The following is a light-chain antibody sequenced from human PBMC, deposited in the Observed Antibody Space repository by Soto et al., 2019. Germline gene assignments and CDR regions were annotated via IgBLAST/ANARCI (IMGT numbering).Light chain of an antibody. CDR1: QDISNY. CDR2: DAS. Sequence: DVQMTQSPSSLSASVGDTITITCQATQDISNYLNWYQQKPGEAPKLLIYDASKLETGVPSRFSGSGSGTDFTFTISSLQPEDFATYHCQQYDHLPITFGKGTRLEIK. V-gene: IGKV1-33*01. J-gene: IGKJ5*01. CDR3: QQYDHLPIT.